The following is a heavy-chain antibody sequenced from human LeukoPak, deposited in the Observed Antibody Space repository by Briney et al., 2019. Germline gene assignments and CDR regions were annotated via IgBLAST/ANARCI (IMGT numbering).Heavy chain of an antibody. CDR2: IKQDGSEK. V-gene: IGHV3-7*01. CDR3: ARSMIVVVITDDAFDI. D-gene: IGHD3-22*01. CDR1: GFTFSSYW. J-gene: IGHJ3*02. Sequence: GGSLRLSCAASGFTFSSYWVSWVRQAPGKGLEWVANIKQDGSEKYYVDSVKGRFTISRDNAKNSLYLQMNSLRAEDTAVYYCARSMIVVVITDDAFDIWGQGTMVTVSS.